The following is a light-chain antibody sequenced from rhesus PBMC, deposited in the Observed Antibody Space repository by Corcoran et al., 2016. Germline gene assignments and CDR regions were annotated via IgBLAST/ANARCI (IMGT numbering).Light chain of an antibody. V-gene: IGKV3-10*01. CDR3: YQHSSGYS. CDR1: QSVSSY. J-gene: IGKJ2*01. CDR2: AAS. Sequence: QVILTQSPATLSLSPGERATLSCRASQSVSSYLAWYQQKPGQAPRLLIYAASSRATGLPDRFSGSGAGTDFTLPISSLEPEDVGVYHCYQHSSGYSFGQGTKVEIK.